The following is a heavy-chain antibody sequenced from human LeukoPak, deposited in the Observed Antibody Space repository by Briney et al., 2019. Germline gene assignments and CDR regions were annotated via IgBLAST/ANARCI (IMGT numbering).Heavy chain of an antibody. V-gene: IGHV3-23*01. D-gene: IGHD3-22*01. CDR1: GFTFSSYA. CDR3: AKGYGTMIVVVHGDAFDI. J-gene: IGHJ3*02. Sequence: GGSLRLSCAASGFTFSSYAMSWVRQAPGKGLEWVSAISGSGGSTYYADSVKGRFTISRDNSKNTLYLQMNSLRAEDTAVYYCAKGYGTMIVVVHGDAFDIWGQGTMVTVSS. CDR2: ISGSGGST.